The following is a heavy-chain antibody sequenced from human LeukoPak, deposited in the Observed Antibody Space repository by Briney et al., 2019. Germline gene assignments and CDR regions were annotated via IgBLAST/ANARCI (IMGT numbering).Heavy chain of an antibody. D-gene: IGHD1-26*01. CDR2: ISSSSSTT. J-gene: IGHJ3*02. CDR3: ARDRGYSGTYHDAFDI. Sequence: GGSLRLSCAASGYTFSSYSLNWVRQAPGKGLEWVSYISSSSSTTYYADSVKGRFTISRDNAKNSLYLQMNSLRAEDTALYYCARDRGYSGTYHDAFDIWGQGTMVTVSS. V-gene: IGHV3-48*01. CDR1: GYTFSSYS.